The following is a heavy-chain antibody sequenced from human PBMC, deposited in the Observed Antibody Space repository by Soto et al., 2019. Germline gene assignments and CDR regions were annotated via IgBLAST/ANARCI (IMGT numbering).Heavy chain of an antibody. CDR1: GGSISSYY. CDR3: ARIGWTGPFDY. CDR2: IYYSGST. Sequence: QVQLQESGPGLVKPSETLSLTCTVSGGSISSYYWSWIRQPPGKGLEWIGYIYYSGSTNYNPSLKSRVTISVDTSKNQFSLKLSSVTAADTALYYCARIGWTGPFDYWGQGTLVTVSS. J-gene: IGHJ4*02. V-gene: IGHV4-59*01. D-gene: IGHD6-19*01.